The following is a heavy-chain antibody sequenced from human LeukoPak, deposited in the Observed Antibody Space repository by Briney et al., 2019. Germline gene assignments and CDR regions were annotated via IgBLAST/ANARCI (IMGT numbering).Heavy chain of an antibody. CDR2: IYSGDIT. D-gene: IGHD5-18*01. Sequence: GGSLRLSCAASGFTVSNNYMSWVRQAPGKGLEWVSVIYSGDITYYADSVKGRFTISRDNSKNTLYLQMNSLRPEDTAVYYCARDRGAWSTSSASDYWGQGTLVTVPS. CDR3: ARDRGAWSTSSASDY. V-gene: IGHV3-66*01. J-gene: IGHJ4*02. CDR1: GFTVSNNY.